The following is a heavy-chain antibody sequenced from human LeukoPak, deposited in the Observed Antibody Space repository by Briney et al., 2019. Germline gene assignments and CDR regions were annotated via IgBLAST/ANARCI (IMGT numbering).Heavy chain of an antibody. CDR2: INPSGGST. J-gene: IGHJ6*03. CDR3: ARAPPYRTIFGVVTSGYMDV. CDR1: GYTFTSYH. Sequence: ASVKVSCKASGYTFTSYHMHWVRQAPGQGLEWMGIINPSGGSTSYAQKFQERVTITRDMSTSTAYMELSSLRSEDTAVYYCARAPPYRTIFGVVTSGYMDVWGKGTTVTVSS. V-gene: IGHV1-46*01. D-gene: IGHD3-3*01.